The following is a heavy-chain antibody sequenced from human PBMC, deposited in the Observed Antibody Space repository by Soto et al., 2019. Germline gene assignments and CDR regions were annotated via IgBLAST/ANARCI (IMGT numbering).Heavy chain of an antibody. D-gene: IGHD2-15*01. J-gene: IGHJ4*02. CDR3: ARDSVGPEGSYFDY. Sequence: HVQLVQSGAEVKKHGSSVKVSCKASGGTFSSYTISCVRQATGRGIEWMGRIIPILGIANYAQKFQGRVTITADKSTSTAYMELRSLRSEDTAVYYCARDSVGPEGSYFDYWGKGTLVTVSS. CDR1: GGTFSSYT. V-gene: IGHV1-69*08. CDR2: IIPILGIA.